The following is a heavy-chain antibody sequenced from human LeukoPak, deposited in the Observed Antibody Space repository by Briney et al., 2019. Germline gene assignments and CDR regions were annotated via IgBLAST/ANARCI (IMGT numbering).Heavy chain of an antibody. J-gene: IGHJ4*02. CDR1: GFTFGDYP. CDR3: TGSGPLYDY. CDR2: ISGKVYGGTT. D-gene: IGHD3-3*01. Sequence: PGRSLRLSCSASGFTFGDYPMSWFRQAPGKGLEWVGFISGKVYGGTTEYAASVKGRFTISGDDSKSIAYLQMNSLKTEDTAVYYCTGSGPLYDYWGQGTLVTVSS. V-gene: IGHV3-49*03.